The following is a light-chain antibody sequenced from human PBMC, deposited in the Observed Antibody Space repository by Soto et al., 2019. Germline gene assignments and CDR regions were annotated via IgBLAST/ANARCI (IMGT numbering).Light chain of an antibody. CDR3: AAWDDSLNGGV. CDR1: SSNIGSHT. J-gene: IGLJ3*02. Sequence: QSVLTQPPSASGTPGQRVTISCSGSSSNIGSHTVNWYQQLPGTAPKLLICSNNQRPSGVPDRFSGSKSGPSASLAISGLQSEDEADYYCAAWDDSLNGGVFGGGTQLTVL. CDR2: SNN. V-gene: IGLV1-44*01.